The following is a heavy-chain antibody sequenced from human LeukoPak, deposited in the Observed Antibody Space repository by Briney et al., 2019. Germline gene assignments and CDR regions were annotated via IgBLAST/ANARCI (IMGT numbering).Heavy chain of an antibody. D-gene: IGHD4-11*01. V-gene: IGHV3-21*01. CDR2: ISSGSSYI. J-gene: IGHJ3*02. CDR3: ARGGLNYADASDI. CDR1: GFTFSSYS. Sequence: GGSLRLSCAASGFTFSSYSMNWVRQAPGKGLEWVSSISSGSSYIYYADSVKGRFTISRDNAENSLYLQMNSLRGEDTAVYYCARGGLNYADASDIWGQGTMVTVSS.